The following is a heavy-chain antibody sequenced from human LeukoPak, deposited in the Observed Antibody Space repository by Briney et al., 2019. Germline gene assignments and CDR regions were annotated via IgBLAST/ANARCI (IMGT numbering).Heavy chain of an antibody. CDR3: ARRRVYSGSGEFDF. D-gene: IGHD5-12*01. V-gene: IGHV4-59*01. CDR1: GGSMSGYY. J-gene: IGHJ4*02. Sequence: PSETLSLTCTVSGGSMSGYYWSWIRQPPGKGLEWIGYIHYRGTTNYNPSLKSRVTISLDTSRNQFSLKLRSVTTADTAVYYCARRRVYSGSGEFDFWGQGTLVTVSS. CDR2: IHYRGTT.